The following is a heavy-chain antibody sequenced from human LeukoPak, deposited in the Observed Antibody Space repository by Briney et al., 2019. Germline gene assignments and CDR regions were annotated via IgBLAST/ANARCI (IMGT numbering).Heavy chain of an antibody. J-gene: IGHJ2*01. Sequence: SLRLASPASGFTLSSDGMHWVRQAPGKGLEWVAVIPSDGSNKYYADSVKGRFTIPRGDSKNTMYLQMNSLREEDTAVYYWAKIRDRGVPTYCYDSSCSSHFDLWGRGTLVTVSS. D-gene: IGHD3-22*01. CDR3: AKIRDRGVPTYCYDSSCSSHFDL. CDR1: GFTLSSDG. V-gene: IGHV3-30*18. CDR2: IPSDGSNK.